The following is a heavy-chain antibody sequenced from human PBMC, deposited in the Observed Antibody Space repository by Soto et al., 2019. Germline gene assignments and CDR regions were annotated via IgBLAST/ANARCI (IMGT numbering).Heavy chain of an antibody. CDR3: ARVYYDILTGQNPHYYYYMDV. V-gene: IGHV1-2*04. D-gene: IGHD3-9*01. CDR1: GYTFTGYY. Sequence: ASVKVSCKASGYTFTGYYMHWVRQAPGQGLEWMGWINPNSGGTNYAQKFQGWVTMTRDTSISTAYMELSRLRSDDTAVYYCARVYYDILTGQNPHYYYYMDVWGKGTTVTVSS. CDR2: INPNSGGT. J-gene: IGHJ6*03.